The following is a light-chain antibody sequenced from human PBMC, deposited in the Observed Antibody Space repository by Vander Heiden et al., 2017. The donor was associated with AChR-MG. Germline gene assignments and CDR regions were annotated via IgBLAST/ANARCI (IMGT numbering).Light chain of an antibody. J-gene: IGKJ1*01. CDR3: QQENNWPQV. CDR2: GAS. Sequence: IVMTQSPATLSVSPGESATLSCRASQSVSSNLAWYQQKPGQAPRLLIYGASTRATGIPARFSGSGSGTEFTLTISSLQSEDFAVYYCQQENNWPQVFGQGTKVEIK. CDR1: QSVSSN. V-gene: IGKV3-15*01.